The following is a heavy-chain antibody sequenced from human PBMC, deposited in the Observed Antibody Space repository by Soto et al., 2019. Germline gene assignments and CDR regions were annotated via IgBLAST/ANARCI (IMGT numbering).Heavy chain of an antibody. J-gene: IGHJ6*02. V-gene: IGHV1-69*13. CDR2: IIPIFGTA. Sequence: SVKVSCKASGGTFSSYAISWVRQAPGQGLEWMGGIIPIFGTANYAQKFQGRVTITADESTSTAYMELSSLRSEDTAVYYCARDDVDTAMVKRTNYGMDVWGQGTTVTVSS. D-gene: IGHD5-18*01. CDR1: GGTFSSYA. CDR3: ARDDVDTAMVKRTNYGMDV.